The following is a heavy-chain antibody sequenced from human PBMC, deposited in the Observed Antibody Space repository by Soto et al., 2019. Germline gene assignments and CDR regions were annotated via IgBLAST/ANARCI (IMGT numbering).Heavy chain of an antibody. D-gene: IGHD3-10*01. Sequence: SETLSLTCTVSGGSISSGGYYWSWIRQHPGKGLEWIGYIYYSGSTYYNPSLKSRVTISVDTSKNQFSLKLSSVTAADTAVYYCARDNNYYGSGSRHYYFDYWGQGTLVTVSS. V-gene: IGHV4-31*03. CDR3: ARDNNYYGSGSRHYYFDY. CDR1: GGSISSGGYY. CDR2: IYYSGST. J-gene: IGHJ4*02.